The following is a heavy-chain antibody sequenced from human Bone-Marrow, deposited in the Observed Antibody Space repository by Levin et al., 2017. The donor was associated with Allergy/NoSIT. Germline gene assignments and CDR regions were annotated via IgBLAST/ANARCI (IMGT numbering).Heavy chain of an antibody. CDR1: GSVSSHY. D-gene: IGHD2-2*01. Sequence: GSVSSHYWSWIRQVPGRGLEWIGQISYTGSTNYNPSLKNRLTISVHTSENQFSLRLSSLTGADTAVYYCARVVSGAMNRDKGVYYSFHYVDVWGKGTTVTVSS. CDR2: ISYTGST. V-gene: IGHV4-59*02. CDR3: ARVVSGAMNRDKGVYYSFHYVDV. J-gene: IGHJ6*03.